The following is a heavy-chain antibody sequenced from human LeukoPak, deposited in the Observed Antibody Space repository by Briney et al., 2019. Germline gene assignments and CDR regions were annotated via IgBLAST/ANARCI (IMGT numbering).Heavy chain of an antibody. Sequence: ASETLSLTCTVSGGSISSGDYYWSWIRQPPGKGLEWIGYIYYSGSTYYNPSLKSRVTISVDTSKNQFSLKLSSVTDADTAVYYCAREYYDSSGYYYVVGYFDYWGQGTLVTVSS. V-gene: IGHV4-30-4*01. CDR3: AREYYDSSGYYYVVGYFDY. D-gene: IGHD3-22*01. CDR1: GGSISSGDYY. J-gene: IGHJ4*02. CDR2: IYYSGST.